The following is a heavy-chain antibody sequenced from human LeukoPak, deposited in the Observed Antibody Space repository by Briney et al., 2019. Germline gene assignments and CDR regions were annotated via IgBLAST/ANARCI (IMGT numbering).Heavy chain of an antibody. V-gene: IGHV4-34*01. CDR3: ARGYWGFHDAFDI. Sequence: SETLSLTCAVYGGSFSGYYWSWIRQPPGKGLEWIGETNHSGSTNYNPSLKSRVTISVDTSKNQFSLKLSSVTAADTAVYYCARGYWGFHDAFDIWGQGTMVTVSS. CDR2: TNHSGST. CDR1: GGSFSGYY. J-gene: IGHJ3*02. D-gene: IGHD2-8*02.